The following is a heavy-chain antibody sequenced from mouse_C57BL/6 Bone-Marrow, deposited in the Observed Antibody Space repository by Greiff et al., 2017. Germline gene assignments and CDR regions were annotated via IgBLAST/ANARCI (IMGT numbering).Heavy chain of an antibody. Sequence: EVQLQQSGPELVKPGASVKISCKASGYTFTDYYMNWVKQSHGKSLEWIGDINPNNGGTSYNQKFKGKDTLTVDKSSSTAYMELRSLTSEDSAVYYCALPWYFDVWGTGTTVTVSS. CDR3: ALPWYFDV. V-gene: IGHV1-26*01. CDR1: GYTFTDYY. CDR2: INPNNGGT. J-gene: IGHJ1*03.